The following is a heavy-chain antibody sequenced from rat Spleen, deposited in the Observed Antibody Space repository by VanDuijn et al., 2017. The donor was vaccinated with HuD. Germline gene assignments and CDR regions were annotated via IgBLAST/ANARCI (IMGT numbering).Heavy chain of an antibody. CDR3: VRIQTYFDD. Sequence: EVQLVESDGGLVQPGRSLKVSCAASGFTLSDYYVAWVRQAPTKGLEWVATISYDGGNTYYRDSVKGRFTISRDNAKNTLYLQMDSLRSEDTATYFCVRIQTYFDDWGQGVMVTVSS. CDR2: ISYDGGNT. D-gene: IGHD1-6*01. CDR1: GFTLSDYY. V-gene: IGHV5-29*01. J-gene: IGHJ2*01.